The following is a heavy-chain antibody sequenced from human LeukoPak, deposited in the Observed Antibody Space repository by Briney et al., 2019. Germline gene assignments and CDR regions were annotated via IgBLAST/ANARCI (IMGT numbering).Heavy chain of an antibody. D-gene: IGHD1-26*01. Sequence: QPGRSLRLSCAASGFTFSSCGMHWVRQAPGKGLEWVANIKQDGSEKYYVDSVKGRFTISRDNAKNSLYLQMNSLRAEDTAVYYCARDVSGSYPLWYFDLWGRGTLVTVSS. CDR1: GFTFSSCG. CDR3: ARDVSGSYPLWYFDL. V-gene: IGHV3-7*01. J-gene: IGHJ2*01. CDR2: IKQDGSEK.